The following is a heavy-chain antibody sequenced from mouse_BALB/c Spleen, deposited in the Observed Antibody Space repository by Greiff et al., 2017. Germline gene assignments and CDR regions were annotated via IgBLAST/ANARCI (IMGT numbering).Heavy chain of an antibody. V-gene: IGHV5-17*02. D-gene: IGHD1-1*01. J-gene: IGHJ1*01. CDR2: ISSGSSTI. Sequence: DVMLVESGGGLVQPGGSRKLSCAASGFTFSSFGMHWVRQAPEKGLEWVAYISSGSSTIYYADTVKGRFTISRDNPKNTLFLQMTSLRSEDTAMYYCARPSDYYGSSYWYFDVWGAGTTVTVSS. CDR1: GFTFSSFG. CDR3: ARPSDYYGSSYWYFDV.